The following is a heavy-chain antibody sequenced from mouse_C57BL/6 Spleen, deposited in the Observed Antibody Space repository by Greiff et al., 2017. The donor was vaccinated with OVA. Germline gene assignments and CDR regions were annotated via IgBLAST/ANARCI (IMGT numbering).Heavy chain of an antibody. V-gene: IGHV1-50*01. CDR2: IDPSDSYT. Sequence: VQLQQPGAELVKPGASVKLSCKASGYTFTSYWMQWVKQRPGQGLEWIGEIDPSDSYTNYNHKFKGKATLTVDTSSSTAYMQLSSLTSEDSAVYYCAKSHYGSRGYFDVWGTGTTVTVSS. J-gene: IGHJ1*03. D-gene: IGHD1-1*01. CDR3: AKSHYGSRGYFDV. CDR1: GYTFTSYW.